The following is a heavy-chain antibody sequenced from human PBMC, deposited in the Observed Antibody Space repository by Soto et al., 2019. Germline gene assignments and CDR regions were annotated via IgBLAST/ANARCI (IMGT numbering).Heavy chain of an antibody. Sequence: SETLSLTCTVSGGSIRSYSRSWIRQPPGKGLEWIGYIFYSGSTNYNPSLKSRVTISLDTSKNQFFLRLSSVTAADSAVYFCARLEGLATISYYFDFWGPGALVTVSS. V-gene: IGHV4-59*08. CDR2: IFYSGST. D-gene: IGHD6-19*01. CDR3: ARLEGLATISYYFDF. CDR1: GGSIRSYS. J-gene: IGHJ4*02.